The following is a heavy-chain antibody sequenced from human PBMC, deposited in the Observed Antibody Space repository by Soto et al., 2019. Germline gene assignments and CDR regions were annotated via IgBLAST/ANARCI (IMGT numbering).Heavy chain of an antibody. Sequence: SETLSLTCAVYGGSFSGYYWTWIRQPPGTGLEWIGEINHSGSTNYNPSLKSRVAISVDTSKNQFSLKLTSVTAADTAVYYCARDKITGLFDYWGQGTLVT. CDR3: ARDKITGLFDY. D-gene: IGHD2-8*02. CDR1: GGSFSGYY. CDR2: INHSGST. J-gene: IGHJ4*02. V-gene: IGHV4-34*01.